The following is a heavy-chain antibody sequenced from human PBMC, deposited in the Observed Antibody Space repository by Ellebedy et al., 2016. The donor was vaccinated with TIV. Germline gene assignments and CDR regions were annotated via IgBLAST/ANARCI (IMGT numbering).Heavy chain of an antibody. CDR2: IKEDGSEK. CDR1: GFTFSNYW. J-gene: IGHJ5*02. D-gene: IGHD3-9*01. CDR3: ARIYYDILTGYHNNWFDP. V-gene: IGHV3-7*01. Sequence: GESLKISCAASGFTFSNYWMTWVRQAPGKGLEWVANIKEDGSEKHYVDSVKGRFTVSRDNARNSLYLQISSLRAEDTAVYYCARIYYDILTGYHNNWFDPWGQGTLVTVSS.